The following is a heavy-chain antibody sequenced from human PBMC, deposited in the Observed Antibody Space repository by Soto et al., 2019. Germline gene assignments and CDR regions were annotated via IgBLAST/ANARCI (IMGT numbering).Heavy chain of an antibody. CDR3: ARDRSTYGGGGTGEVKENWFDP. Sequence: SETLSLTCTVSGGPISHYYWSWIRQSPGKGLEWIGYAYYSGSTDYNPSLKSRVTMSVDTSKNQVSLKLNSVTTADTAVYYCARDRSTYGGGGTGEVKENWFDPWGPGTLVT. CDR1: GGPISHYY. D-gene: IGHD2-8*01. CDR2: AYYSGST. V-gene: IGHV4-59*01. J-gene: IGHJ5*02.